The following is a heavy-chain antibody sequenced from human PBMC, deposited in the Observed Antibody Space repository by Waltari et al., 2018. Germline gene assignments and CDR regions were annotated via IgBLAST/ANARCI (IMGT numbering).Heavy chain of an antibody. CDR1: GGSISSYY. CDR3: AGDNISMIRGVIRQHFDY. J-gene: IGHJ4*02. CDR2: IFVTGAP. Sequence: QVQLQESGPGLVKPAETLSLTCTVSGGSISSYYWTWIRQPPGKGLGGIGNIFVTGAPNHKSSVRSRHTISLDPSRNQFSWSLTSVTAADTAVYYCAGDNISMIRGVIRQHFDYWGQGTPVTVSS. V-gene: IGHV4-59*01. D-gene: IGHD3-10*01.